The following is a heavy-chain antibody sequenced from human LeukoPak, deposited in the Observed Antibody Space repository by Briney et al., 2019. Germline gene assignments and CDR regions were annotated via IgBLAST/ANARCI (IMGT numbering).Heavy chain of an antibody. CDR2: ISGSGGST. Sequence: GGSLRLSCAASGFTFSSYAMSWVRQAPGKGLEWVSAISGSGGSTYYADSVKGRFTISRDNSKNTLYLQMNSLRAEDTAVYYCATSREESGGWFQENYYFDYWGQGTLVTVSS. D-gene: IGHD6-19*01. V-gene: IGHV3-23*01. CDR3: ATSREESGGWFQENYYFDY. J-gene: IGHJ4*02. CDR1: GFTFSSYA.